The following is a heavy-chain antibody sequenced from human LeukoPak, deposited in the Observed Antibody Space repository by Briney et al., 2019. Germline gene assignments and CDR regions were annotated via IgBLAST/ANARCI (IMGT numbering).Heavy chain of an antibody. J-gene: IGHJ5*02. CDR2: IYSGGST. V-gene: IGHV3-66*01. CDR3: AREMVRGVLLFDP. Sequence: GGSLRLSCAASGFTVISNYMSWVRQAPGKGLEWVSVIYSGGSTYYADSVKGRFTISRDNSKNTLYLQMNSLRAEDTAVYYCAREMVRGVLLFDPWGQGTLVTVSS. CDR1: GFTVISNY. D-gene: IGHD3-10*01.